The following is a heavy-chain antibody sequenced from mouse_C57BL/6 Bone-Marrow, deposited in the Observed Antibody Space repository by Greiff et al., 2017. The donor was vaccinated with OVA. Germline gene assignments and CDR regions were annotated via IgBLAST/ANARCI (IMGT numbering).Heavy chain of an antibody. Sequence: EVQLQQSGPELVKPGASVKIPCKASGYTFTDYNMDWVKQSHGKSLEWIGDINPNNGGTIYNQKFKGKATLTVDKSSSTAYMELRSLTSEDTAVYYCARSAQAIYPYYYAMDYWGQGTSVTVSS. CDR3: ARSAQAIYPYYYAMDY. D-gene: IGHD3-2*02. CDR1: GYTFTDYN. CDR2: INPNNGGT. J-gene: IGHJ4*01. V-gene: IGHV1-18*01.